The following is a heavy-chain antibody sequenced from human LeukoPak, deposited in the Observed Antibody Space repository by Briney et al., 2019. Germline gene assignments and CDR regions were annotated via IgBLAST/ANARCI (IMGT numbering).Heavy chain of an antibody. Sequence: PSETLSLTCTVSGGSISSYYWSWIRQPPGKGLEWIGSIYYSGSTYHNPSLKSRVTISVDTSKNQFSLKLSSVTAADTAVYYCARHDCSGGSCYSDYWGQGTLVTVSS. CDR2: IYYSGST. D-gene: IGHD2-15*01. J-gene: IGHJ4*02. CDR1: GGSISSYY. CDR3: ARHDCSGGSCYSDY. V-gene: IGHV4-59*05.